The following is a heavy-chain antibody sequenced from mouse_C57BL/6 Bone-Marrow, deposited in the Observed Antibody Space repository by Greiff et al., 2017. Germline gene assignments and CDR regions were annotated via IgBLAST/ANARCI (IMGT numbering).Heavy chain of an antibody. CDR2: IAPSDSET. V-gene: IGHV1-52*01. J-gene: IGHJ1*03. D-gene: IGHD1-1*01. CDR1: GYTFTSYW. Sequence: VQLQQPGAELVRPGSSVKLSCKASGYTFTSYWMHWVKQRPIQGLEWIGNIAPSDSETHYNQKFKDKATLTVDKSSSTAYMQLSSLTSEDSAVYYCARPTSGWYFDVWGTGTTVTVSS. CDR3: ARPTSGWYFDV.